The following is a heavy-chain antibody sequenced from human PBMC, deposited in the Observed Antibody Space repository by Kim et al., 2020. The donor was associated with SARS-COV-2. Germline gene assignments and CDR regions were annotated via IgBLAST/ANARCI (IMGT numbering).Heavy chain of an antibody. D-gene: IGHD3-22*01. CDR3: ARHGLYDSRGYYPNFDY. J-gene: IGHJ4*02. V-gene: IGHV4-39*01. Sequence: LKSRVTISVVTSKNQFSLTLSSVTAADTAVYYCARHGLYDSRGYYPNFDYWGQGTLVTVSS.